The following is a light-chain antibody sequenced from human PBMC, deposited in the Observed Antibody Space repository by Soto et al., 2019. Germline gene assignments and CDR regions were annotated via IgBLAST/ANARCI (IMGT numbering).Light chain of an antibody. CDR3: QQLDRFPLT. J-gene: IGKJ5*01. CDR1: QGISSW. CDR2: AAS. V-gene: IGKV1-12*01. Sequence: PSSVSASVGDRVTITCRASQGISSWLAWYQVKPGRAPKLLIYAASSLQTGVPLRFSGSGSGTDFILTISSLQPEDVAAYYCQQLDRFPLTFGQGTRLEIK.